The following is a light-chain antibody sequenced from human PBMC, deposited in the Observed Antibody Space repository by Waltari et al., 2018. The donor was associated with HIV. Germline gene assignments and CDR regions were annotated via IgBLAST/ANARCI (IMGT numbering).Light chain of an antibody. Sequence: EVVLTQSPDTLSLSPGEGAALSCRAIQSVNSNSLAWYQQKPGQAPRLLIFAASSRATGIPDRFSGSGSGTDFTLAISGLKPEDFATYYCQQYGSSPQTFGQGTKLEIK. J-gene: IGKJ2*01. CDR2: AAS. V-gene: IGKV3-20*01. CDR3: QQYGSSPQT. CDR1: QSVNSNS.